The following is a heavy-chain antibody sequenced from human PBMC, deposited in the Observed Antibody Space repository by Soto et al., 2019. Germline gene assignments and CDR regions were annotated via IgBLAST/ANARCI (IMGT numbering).Heavy chain of an antibody. V-gene: IGHV1-3*01. J-gene: IGHJ4*02. D-gene: IGHD2-15*01. CDR3: ARDICSGGSCYYNY. Sequence: EASVKVSCKASGYTFTSYAMHWVRQAPGQRLEWMGWINAGNGNTKYSQKFQGRVTITRDTSASTAYMELSSLRSEDTAVYYCARDICSGGSCYYNYWGQGTLVTVSS. CDR2: INAGNGNT. CDR1: GYTFTSYA.